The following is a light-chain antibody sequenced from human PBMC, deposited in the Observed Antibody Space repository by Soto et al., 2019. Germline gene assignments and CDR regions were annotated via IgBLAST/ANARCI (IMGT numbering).Light chain of an antibody. CDR3: QQYYSTWT. V-gene: IGKV4-1*01. CDR1: QSVLYSSNNKNY. Sequence: DIVMTQSPDSLAVSLGERATINCKSSQSVLYSSNNKNYLAWYQQKPGQPPKLLIYWASTRESGVPDRFSGRGSGTDLTLTISSLQAEDVTVYYCQQYYSTWTFGQGTKVEIK. J-gene: IGKJ1*01. CDR2: WAS.